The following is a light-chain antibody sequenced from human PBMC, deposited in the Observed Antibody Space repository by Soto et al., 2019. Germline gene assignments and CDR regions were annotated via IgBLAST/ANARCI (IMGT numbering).Light chain of an antibody. Sequence: EIVMTQSPATLSVSPGERATLSCRASQSVSSNLAWYQQKPGQAPRLLIYRASTRATGIPARFSGSGSGTEFTLTISSLQSEDFAVYYCQHYNNWPPWTFGQRTKVEIK. CDR3: QHYNNWPPWT. CDR1: QSVSSN. V-gene: IGKV3-15*01. CDR2: RAS. J-gene: IGKJ1*01.